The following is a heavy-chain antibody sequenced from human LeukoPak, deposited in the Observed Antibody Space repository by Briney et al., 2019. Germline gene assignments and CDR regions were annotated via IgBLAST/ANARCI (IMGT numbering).Heavy chain of an antibody. V-gene: IGHV3-48*02. Sequence: GGSLRLSCAASGFAFSSYSMNWVRQAPGQGLEWVSHITASGTAMFYADSVKGRFTISRDNAKNSLYLQMNSLRDEDTAVYYCASSGSYRFDYWGQGTLVTVSS. D-gene: IGHD1-26*01. CDR2: ITASGTAM. CDR3: ASSGSYRFDY. J-gene: IGHJ4*02. CDR1: GFAFSSYS.